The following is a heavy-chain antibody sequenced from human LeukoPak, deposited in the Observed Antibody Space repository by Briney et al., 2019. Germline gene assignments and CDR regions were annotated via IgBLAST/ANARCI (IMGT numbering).Heavy chain of an antibody. CDR3: ARDLTSYYGDYVGY. Sequence: GGSLRLSCAASGFTFSSYSMNWVRQAPGKGLEWVSYISSSSSTMYYADSVKGRFTISRDNAKNSLYLQMNSLRAEDTAVYYCARDLTSYYGDYVGYWGQGTLVTVSS. CDR1: GFTFSSYS. CDR2: ISSSSSTM. J-gene: IGHJ4*02. V-gene: IGHV3-48*04. D-gene: IGHD3-3*01.